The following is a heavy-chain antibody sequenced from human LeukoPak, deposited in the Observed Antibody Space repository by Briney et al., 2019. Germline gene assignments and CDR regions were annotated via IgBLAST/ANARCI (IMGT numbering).Heavy chain of an antibody. V-gene: IGHV3-30*04. J-gene: IGHJ4*02. D-gene: IGHD5-18*01. CDR1: GFTFSSYA. Sequence: GGSLRLSCAASGFTFSSYAMHWVRQAPGKGLEWVAVISYDGSNKYYADSVKGRFTISRDNSKNTLYLQMNSLRAEDTAVYYCARFAVYVDTTMVTAKYFDYWGQGTLVTVSS. CDR2: ISYDGSNK. CDR3: ARFAVYVDTTMVTAKYFDY.